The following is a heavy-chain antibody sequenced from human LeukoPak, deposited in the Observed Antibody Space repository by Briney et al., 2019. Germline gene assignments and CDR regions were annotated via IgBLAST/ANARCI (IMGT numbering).Heavy chain of an antibody. D-gene: IGHD5-18*01. V-gene: IGHV3-30*18. Sequence: LSLTCTVSGGSISSGSYYWSWIRQPPGKGLEWVAVISYDGSNKYYADSVKGRFTISRDNSKNTLYLQMNSLRAEDTAVYYCAKDRGYSYGFDYWGQGTLVTVSS. CDR3: AKDRGYSYGFDY. CDR1: GGSISSGSYY. J-gene: IGHJ4*02. CDR2: ISYDGSNK.